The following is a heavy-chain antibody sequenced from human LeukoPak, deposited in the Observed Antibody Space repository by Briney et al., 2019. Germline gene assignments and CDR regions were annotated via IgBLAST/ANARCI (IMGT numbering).Heavy chain of an antibody. J-gene: IGHJ6*02. CDR3: ARGGSGWWGYNMGMDV. Sequence: GGSLRLSCAASGFTFSSYSMNWVRQAPGKGLEWVSYISSSSSTIYYADSVKGRFTISRDNAKNSLYLQMNSLRAEDTAVYYCARGGSGWWGYNMGMDVWGQGTTVTVSS. CDR1: GFTFSSYS. V-gene: IGHV3-48*01. D-gene: IGHD6-19*01. CDR2: ISSSSSTI.